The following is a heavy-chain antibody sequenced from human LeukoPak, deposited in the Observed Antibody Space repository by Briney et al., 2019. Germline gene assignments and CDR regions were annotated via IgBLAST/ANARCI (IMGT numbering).Heavy chain of an antibody. J-gene: IGHJ5*02. CDR3: AKPDSGYDVGTYNWFDP. Sequence: GGSLRLSCAASGFTFSSYGMHWVRQAPGKGLEWVAFIRYDGSNKYYADSVKGRFTISRDNSKNTLYLQMNSLRAEDTAVYYCAKPDSGYDVGTYNWFDPWGQGTLVTVSS. CDR2: IRYDGSNK. D-gene: IGHD5-12*01. CDR1: GFTFSSYG. V-gene: IGHV3-30*02.